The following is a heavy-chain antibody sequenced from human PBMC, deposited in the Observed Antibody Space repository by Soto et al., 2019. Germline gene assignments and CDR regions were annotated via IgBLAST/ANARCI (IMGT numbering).Heavy chain of an antibody. CDR1: GFTVSDNY. CDR2: MYSGGTAT. J-gene: IGHJ4*02. CDR3: ARGVPVGAIGRFYFDS. V-gene: IGHV3-53*01. D-gene: IGHD1-26*01. Sequence: EVQLVESGGGLIQPGWSLRLSCAASGFTVSDNYMTWVRQAPGKGLEWVSVMYSGGTATSYADSVKGRFTVSRDSSKNTVSLQLDSLRAEDTAVYYCARGVPVGAIGRFYFDSWGQGTLVTVSS.